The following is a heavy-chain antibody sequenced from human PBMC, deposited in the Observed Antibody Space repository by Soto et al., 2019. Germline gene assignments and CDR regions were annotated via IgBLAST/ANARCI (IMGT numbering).Heavy chain of an antibody. CDR1: GGSISSGGYY. CDR2: IYYSGST. J-gene: IGHJ5*02. D-gene: IGHD5-18*01. V-gene: IGHV4-31*03. CDR3: ARTPVRLLIAP. Sequence: SETLSLTCTVSGGSISSGGYYWSWIRQHPGKGLEWIGYIYYSGSTYYNPSLKSRVTISVDTSKNQFSLKLSSVTAADTAVYYCARTPVRLLIAPWGQGSLVTVSS.